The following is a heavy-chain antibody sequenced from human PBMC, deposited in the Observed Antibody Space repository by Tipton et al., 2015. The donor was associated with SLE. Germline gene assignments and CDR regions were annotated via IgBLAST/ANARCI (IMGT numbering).Heavy chain of an antibody. CDR3: VRLELPATKEDY. CDR1: SGSFSDYW. CDR2: IYHSGTT. V-gene: IGHV4-34*10. D-gene: IGHD5-24*01. Sequence: GLVKPSETLSLTCGAYSGSFSDYWWSWIRQPPGKGLEWLGTIYHSGTTYYNPSLKSRLTLSIDTSKNQFSLKLSSVTAADAAVYYCVRLELPATKEDYWGPGTLVTVSS. J-gene: IGHJ4*02.